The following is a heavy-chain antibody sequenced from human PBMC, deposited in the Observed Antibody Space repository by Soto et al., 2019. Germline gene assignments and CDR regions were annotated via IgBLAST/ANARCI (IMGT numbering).Heavy chain of an antibody. V-gene: IGHV1-69*06. CDR2: IIPIFGTA. D-gene: IGHD4-4*01. CDR3: ASRYIDGYSMYNWFDP. J-gene: IGHJ5*02. CDR1: GGTFSSYA. Sequence: SVKVSFKASGGTFSSYAISWVRQAPGQGLEWMGGIIPIFGTANYAQKFQGRVTITADKSTSTAYMELSSLRSEDTAVYYCASRYIDGYSMYNWFDPWGQGTLVTVSS.